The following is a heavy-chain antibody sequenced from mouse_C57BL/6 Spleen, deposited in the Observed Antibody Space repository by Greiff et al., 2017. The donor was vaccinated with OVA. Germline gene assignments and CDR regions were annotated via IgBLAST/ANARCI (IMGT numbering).Heavy chain of an antibody. J-gene: IGHJ2*01. CDR1: GFTFSSYG. CDR2: ISSGGSYT. V-gene: IGHV5-6*02. Sequence: EVKLVESGGDLVKPGGSLKLSCAASGFTFSSYGMSWVRQTPDKRLEWVATISSGGSYTYYPDSVKGRFTISRDNAKNTLYLQMSSLKSDDTAMYYCARHGDGYLYYFDYWGQGTTLTVSS. D-gene: IGHD2-3*01. CDR3: ARHGDGYLYYFDY.